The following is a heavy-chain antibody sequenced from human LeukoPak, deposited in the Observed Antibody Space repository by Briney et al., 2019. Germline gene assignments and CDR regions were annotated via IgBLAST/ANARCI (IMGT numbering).Heavy chain of an antibody. J-gene: IGHJ5*02. CDR1: GFTFSSHT. CDR3: ARCTIGDGSGWCTWFAP. Sequence: GGSLRLSCAASGFTFSSHTMNWVRQAPGKGLKWVSSIRGGGAPVYADSVKGRFTIPRDDFKSTVFLQMDSLRPEDTAVYYCARCTIGDGSGWCTWFAPWGQGTLVTVSS. CDR2: IRGGGAP. V-gene: IGHV3-23*01. D-gene: IGHD6-19*01.